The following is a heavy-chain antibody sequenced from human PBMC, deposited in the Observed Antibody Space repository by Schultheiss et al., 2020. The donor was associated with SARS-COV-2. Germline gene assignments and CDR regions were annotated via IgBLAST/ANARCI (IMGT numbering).Heavy chain of an antibody. Sequence: ASGKASCKASGYTFTSYAMHWVRQAPGQRLEWMGWINAGNGNTKYSQKFQGRVTITRDTSASTAYMELSSLRSEDTAVYYCARDQTDSSGYYEGDAFDIWGQGTMVTVAS. CDR3: ARDQTDSSGYYEGDAFDI. CDR1: GYTFTSYA. D-gene: IGHD3-22*01. V-gene: IGHV1-3*01. J-gene: IGHJ3*02. CDR2: INAGNGNT.